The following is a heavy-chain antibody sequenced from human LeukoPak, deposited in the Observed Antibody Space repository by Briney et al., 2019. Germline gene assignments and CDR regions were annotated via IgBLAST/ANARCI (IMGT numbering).Heavy chain of an antibody. J-gene: IGHJ3*02. CDR2: ISGSGDNT. CDR3: VKRPAFDI. CDR1: GFTFSSSA. V-gene: IGHV3-23*01. Sequence: GGSLRLSCAASGFTFSSSAMSWVRQAPGKGLEWVSAISGSGDNTYYADSVKGRFTISRDNSKSTLYLQMNSLGAEDTAVYYCVKRPAFDIWGQGTMVTVSS.